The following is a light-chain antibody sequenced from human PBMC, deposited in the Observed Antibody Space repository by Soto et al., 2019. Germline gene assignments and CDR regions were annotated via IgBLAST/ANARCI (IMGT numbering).Light chain of an antibody. J-gene: IGLJ2*01. Sequence: QSALTQPRSVSGSPGQSVTISCTGTSSDVGGYNYVSWYQQHPGKAPKLMIYDVSKGPSGVPDRFSGSKSGNTASLTISGLQAEDEADYYCCSYAGTFVVFGGGTKVTVL. CDR1: SSDVGGYNY. V-gene: IGLV2-11*01. CDR2: DVS. CDR3: CSYAGTFVV.